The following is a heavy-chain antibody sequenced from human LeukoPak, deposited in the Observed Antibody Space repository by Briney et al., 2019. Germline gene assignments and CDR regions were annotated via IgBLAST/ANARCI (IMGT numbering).Heavy chain of an antibody. Sequence: SETLSLTCTVSGHSISSAYYWGWIRQPPGKGLEWIGNMYHSGNTYYNPSLKSRVTISVDTSKNQFSLKLSSVTAADTAVYYCARADYYDSSGYAIGYWGQGTLVTVSS. J-gene: IGHJ4*02. CDR2: MYHSGNT. V-gene: IGHV4-38-2*02. CDR3: ARADYYDSSGYAIGY. D-gene: IGHD3-22*01. CDR1: GHSISSAYY.